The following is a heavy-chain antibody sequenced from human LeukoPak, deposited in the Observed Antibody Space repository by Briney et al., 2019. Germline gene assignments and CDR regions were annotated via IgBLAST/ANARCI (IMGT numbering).Heavy chain of an antibody. CDR3: ARAGDYYCMDV. J-gene: IGHJ6*02. D-gene: IGHD3-10*01. CDR2: IYYSGST. CDR1: GFTVNSNY. V-gene: IGHV4-59*02. Sequence: PGGSLRLSCAASGFTVNSNYMSWIRQPPGKGLEWIGYIYYSGSTNYNPSLKSRVTISVDTSKNQFSLKLSSVTAADTAVYYCARAGDYYCMDVWGQGTTVTVSS.